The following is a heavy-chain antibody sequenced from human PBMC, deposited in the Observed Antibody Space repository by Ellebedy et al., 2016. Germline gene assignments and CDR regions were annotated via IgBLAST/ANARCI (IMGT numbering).Heavy chain of an antibody. CDR3: ARGERSRAGFYWYFDL. Sequence: SETLSLTXSVSGGSISSGGSYWSWIRQHPGKGLEWIGYIYYSGSTYYNPSLKSRVTISVDTSKNQFSLKLSSVTAADTAVYYCARGERSRAGFYWYFDLWGRGTLVTVSS. V-gene: IGHV4-31*03. J-gene: IGHJ2*01. CDR1: GGSISSGGSY. D-gene: IGHD1-1*01. CDR2: IYYSGST.